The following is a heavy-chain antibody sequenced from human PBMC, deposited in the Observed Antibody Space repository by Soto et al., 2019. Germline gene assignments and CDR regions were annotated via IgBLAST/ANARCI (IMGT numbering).Heavy chain of an antibody. D-gene: IGHD5-12*01. V-gene: IGHV3-23*01. Sequence: GGSLRLSCASSGFTFNSYTMAWVRQAPGKGLEWVSSISGSGGSPSYADSVQGRFTISRHNSRNSLSMQMNRLSAEETVYYCGTKERCSGYSFYLPDYWGHGSLVTVSS. CDR2: ISGSGGSP. CDR3: TKERCSGYSFYLPDY. J-gene: IGHJ4*01. CDR1: GFTFNSYT.